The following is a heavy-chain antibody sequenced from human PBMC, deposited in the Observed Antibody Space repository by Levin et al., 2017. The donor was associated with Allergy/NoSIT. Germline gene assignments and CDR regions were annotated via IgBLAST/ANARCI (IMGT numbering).Heavy chain of an antibody. CDR2: IITSGTHT. J-gene: IGHJ4*02. CDR1: GFTFSDYY. D-gene: IGHD3-10*01. CDR3: AGRYGSGTYYQGNNY. Sequence: TGGSLRLSCAASGFTFSDYYMNWIRQAPGKGLEWISYIITSGTHTSYADSVKGRFTISRDNANNLVFLQMNSLRAEDTAVYYCAGRYGSGTYYQGNNYWGQGTLVTVSS. V-gene: IGHV3-11*03.